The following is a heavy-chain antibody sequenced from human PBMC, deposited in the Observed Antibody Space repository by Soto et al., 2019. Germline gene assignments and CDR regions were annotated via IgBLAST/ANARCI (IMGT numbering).Heavy chain of an antibody. CDR3: ARDRTRYYYDSSGYRLGYYYGMDV. D-gene: IGHD3-22*01. CDR2: INPSGGST. Sequence: QVQLVQSGAEVKKPGASVKVSCKASGYTFTSYYMHWVRQAPGQGLEWMGIINPSGGSTSYAQKFQGRVTMTRDTSTSTVYMELSSLRSEDMAVYYCARDRTRYYYDSSGYRLGYYYGMDVWGQGTTVTVSS. V-gene: IGHV1-46*01. J-gene: IGHJ6*02. CDR1: GYTFTSYY.